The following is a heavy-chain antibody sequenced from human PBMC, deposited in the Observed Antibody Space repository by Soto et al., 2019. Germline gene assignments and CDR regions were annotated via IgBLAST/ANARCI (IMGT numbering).Heavy chain of an antibody. Sequence: SVKVSCKASGFTFTSSAVQWVRQARGQRLEWIGWIVVGSGNTNYAQKFQERVTITRDMSTSTAYMELSSLRSEVTAVYYGAANYDSSGYYLLFYWGQGTLVTVSS. J-gene: IGHJ4*02. CDR1: GFTFTSSA. V-gene: IGHV1-58*01. CDR2: IVVGSGNT. CDR3: AANYDSSGYYLLFY. D-gene: IGHD3-22*01.